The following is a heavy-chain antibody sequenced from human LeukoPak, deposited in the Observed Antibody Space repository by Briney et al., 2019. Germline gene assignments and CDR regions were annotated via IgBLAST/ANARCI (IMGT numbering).Heavy chain of an antibody. CDR3: ARDRSDIVVVPAAINAFDI. D-gene: IGHD2-2*02. Sequence: VXVSXKASGGTFSSYXISWVRQAPGQXLEGMGGIIPIFGTANYAQKFQGRVTITADESTSTAYMGLSSLRSEDTAVYYCARDRSDIVVVPAAINAFDIWGQGTMVTVSS. J-gene: IGHJ3*02. V-gene: IGHV1-69*13. CDR2: IIPIFGTA. CDR1: GGTFSSYX.